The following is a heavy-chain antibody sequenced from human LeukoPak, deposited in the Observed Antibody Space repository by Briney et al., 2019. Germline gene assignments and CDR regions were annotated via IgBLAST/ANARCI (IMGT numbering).Heavy chain of an antibody. D-gene: IGHD1-7*01. CDR2: IYTSGST. CDR3: ARGGSWRQNYDYYYYGMDV. CDR1: GGSISSYY. Sequence: SETLSLTCTVSGGSISSYYWSWIRQPAGKGLEWIGRIYTSGSTNYNPSLKSRVTMSVDTSKNQFSLKLSSVTAADTAVYYCARGGSWRQNYDYYYYGMDVWGQGTTVTVSS. J-gene: IGHJ6*02. V-gene: IGHV4-4*07.